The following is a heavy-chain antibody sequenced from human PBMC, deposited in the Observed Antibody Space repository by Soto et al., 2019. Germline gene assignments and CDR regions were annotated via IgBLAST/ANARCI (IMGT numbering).Heavy chain of an antibody. D-gene: IGHD3-3*01. CDR3: ARGSSYYDFWSGYFPYDY. CDR2: IKQDGSEK. Sequence: PGGSLRLSCAASGFTFSSYWMSWVRQAPGKGLEWVANIKQDGSEKYYVDSVKGRFTISRDNAKNSLYLQMNSLRAEDTAVYYCARGSSYYDFWSGYFPYDYWGQGTLVTVSS. CDR1: GFTFSSYW. J-gene: IGHJ4*02. V-gene: IGHV3-7*01.